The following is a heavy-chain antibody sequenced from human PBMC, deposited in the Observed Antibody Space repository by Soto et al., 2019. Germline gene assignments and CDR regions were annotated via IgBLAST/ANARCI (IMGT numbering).Heavy chain of an antibody. CDR3: ARDDHIVVVPTSLGAMDV. J-gene: IGHJ6*02. CDR1: GDSVSSNSAG. V-gene: IGHV6-1*01. CDR2: TYYKSKWNN. D-gene: IGHD2-2*01. Sequence: PSQTLSLTCVISGDSVSSNSAGWNWIRQSPSRGLEWLGRTYYKSKWNNDYALSVKSRITINPDTSKNQFSLHLYSVTAADSAVYYCARDDHIVVVPTSLGAMDVWGQGTTVTVSS.